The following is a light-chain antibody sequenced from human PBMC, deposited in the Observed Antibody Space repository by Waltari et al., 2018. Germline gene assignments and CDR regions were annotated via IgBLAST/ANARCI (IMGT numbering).Light chain of an antibody. CDR3: LVWHSTIDHQGV. CDR2: YDS. CDR1: HSGGKI. J-gene: IGLJ2*01. V-gene: IGLV3-21*04. Sequence: SYVVTQSPSVSVAPGETARIACGGDHSGGKIVRWYQQRPGQAPVLVISYDSDRPAGMPERFSGSNSGNTATLTISWVEAEDEADYYCLVWHSTIDHQGVLVGWTKLTVL.